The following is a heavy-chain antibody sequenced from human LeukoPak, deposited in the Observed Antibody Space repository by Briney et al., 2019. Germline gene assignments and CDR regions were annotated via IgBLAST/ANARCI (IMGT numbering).Heavy chain of an antibody. CDR2: IYTSGST. D-gene: IGHD6-13*01. CDR1: GGSISSYY. CDR3: ARGSSSWFDWYFDL. V-gene: IGHV4-4*07. J-gene: IGHJ2*01. Sequence: SETLSLTCTVSGGSISSYYWSWIRQPAGKGLEWIGRIYTSGSTNYNPSLKSRVTMSVDTSKDQFSLKLSSVTAADTAVYYCARGSSSWFDWYFDLWGRGTLVTVSS.